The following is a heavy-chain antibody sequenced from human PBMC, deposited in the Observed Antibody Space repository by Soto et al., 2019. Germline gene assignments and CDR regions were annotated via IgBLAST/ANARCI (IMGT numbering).Heavy chain of an antibody. J-gene: IGHJ4*02. D-gene: IGHD2-2*01. CDR2: IHYSGST. Sequence: PETPPLTCTVSGGSINNFYLNWIRQPPGKGLEWIAYIHYSGSTNYNPSLKSRVTISIDRSKNQFSLKLSSVTAADTAVYYCARVPDYWGQGILVTVSS. CDR3: ARVPDY. CDR1: GGSINNFY. V-gene: IGHV4-59*12.